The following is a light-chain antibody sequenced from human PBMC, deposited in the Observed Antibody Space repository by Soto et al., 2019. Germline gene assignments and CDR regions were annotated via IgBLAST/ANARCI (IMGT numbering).Light chain of an antibody. Sequence: QSALTQPPSASGTPGQRVTISCSGSSSNIGSNYVYWYQQLPGTVPKLLIYRNNQRPSGVPDRFPGSKSGTSASLAISGLRSEDEADYYCAAWDDSLSVRYVFGTGTKVTVL. CDR3: AAWDDSLSVRYV. V-gene: IGLV1-47*01. CDR1: SSNIGSNY. CDR2: RNN. J-gene: IGLJ1*01.